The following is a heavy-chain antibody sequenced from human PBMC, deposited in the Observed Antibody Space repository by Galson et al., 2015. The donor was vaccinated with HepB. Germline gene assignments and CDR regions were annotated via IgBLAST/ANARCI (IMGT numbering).Heavy chain of an antibody. CDR2: IWYDGSNQ. V-gene: IGHV3-33*01. CDR1: GFIFSSYG. Sequence: SLRLSCAASGFIFSSYGMHWVRQAPGKGLEWVAVIWYDGSNQYYADSVKGRFIISRDNSQNTLYVQMNSLRAEDTAVYYCARDRGDRNGSFYNYYGMDVWGPGTTVTVSS. D-gene: IGHD3-10*01. CDR3: ARDRGDRNGSFYNYYGMDV. J-gene: IGHJ6*02.